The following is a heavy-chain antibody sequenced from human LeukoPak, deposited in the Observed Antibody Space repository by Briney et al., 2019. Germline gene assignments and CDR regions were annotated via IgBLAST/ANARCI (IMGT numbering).Heavy chain of an antibody. V-gene: IGHV3-23*01. CDR3: AKGSRPRYCSSTSCPEDV. J-gene: IGHJ6*02. Sequence: GGSLRLSCAASGFTFSDYYMSWIRQAPGKGLEWVSAISGSGGSTYYADSVKGRFTISRDNSKNTLYLQMNSLRAEDTAVYYCAKGSRPRYCSSTSCPEDVWGQGTTVTVSS. CDR1: GFTFSDYY. CDR2: ISGSGGST. D-gene: IGHD2-2*01.